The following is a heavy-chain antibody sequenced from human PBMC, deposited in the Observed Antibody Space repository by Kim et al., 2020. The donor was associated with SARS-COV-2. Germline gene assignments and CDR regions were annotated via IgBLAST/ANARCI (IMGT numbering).Heavy chain of an antibody. CDR3: ARRAVDSSGTYYFDY. D-gene: IGHD3-22*01. Sequence: AYSVNGRFTISTATAKNTLYLQMIRLRAEDTALYYCARRAVDSSGTYYFDYWGQGTLVTVSS. J-gene: IGHJ4*02. V-gene: IGHV3-74*01.